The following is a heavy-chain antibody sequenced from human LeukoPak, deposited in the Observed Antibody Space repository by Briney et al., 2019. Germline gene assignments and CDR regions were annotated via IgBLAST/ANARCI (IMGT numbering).Heavy chain of an antibody. V-gene: IGHV4-34*01. Sequence: PSETLSLTCAVYGGSFSGYYWSWIRQPPGKGLEWIGEINHSGSTNYNPSLKSRVTISVDTSKNQFSLKLSSVTAADTAVYYCARHVNYDFWSGTYAGYETNYYGMDVWGQGTTVTVSS. D-gene: IGHD3-3*01. CDR2: INHSGST. CDR1: GGSFSGYY. CDR3: ARHVNYDFWSGTYAGYETNYYGMDV. J-gene: IGHJ6*02.